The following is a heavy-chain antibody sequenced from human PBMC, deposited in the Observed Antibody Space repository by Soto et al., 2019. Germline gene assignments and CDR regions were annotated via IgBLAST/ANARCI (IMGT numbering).Heavy chain of an antibody. V-gene: IGHV4-30-4*08. CDR2: IYYSGST. D-gene: IGHD5-12*01. CDR1: GGSISSYH. Sequence: SETLSLTCTVSGGSISSYHWSWIRQPPGKGLEWIGYIYYSGSTYYNPSLKSRVTISVDTSKNQFSLKLSSVTAADTAVYYCARYSGYDGGFDYWGQGTLVTVSS. CDR3: ARYSGYDGGFDY. J-gene: IGHJ4*02.